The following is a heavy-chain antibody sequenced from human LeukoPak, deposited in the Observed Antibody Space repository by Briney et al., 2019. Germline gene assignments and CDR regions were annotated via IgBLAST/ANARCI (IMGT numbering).Heavy chain of an antibody. CDR3: ARETRKNAAGGTYFFDY. V-gene: IGHV1-69*13. CDR2: TIPLFDTA. J-gene: IGHJ4*02. D-gene: IGHD6-13*01. CDR1: GGTFGNYS. Sequence: ASVNASCKASGGTFGNYSISWVRQAPGQGLEWMGGTIPLFDTANYAQKFQGRLTITADEPTSTAYMELSSLRSEDTAVYYCARETRKNAAGGTYFFDYWGQRRMLSVSS.